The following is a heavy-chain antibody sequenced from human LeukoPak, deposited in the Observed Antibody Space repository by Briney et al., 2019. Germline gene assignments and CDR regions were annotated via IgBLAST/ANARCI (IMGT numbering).Heavy chain of an antibody. CDR1: GGSFSGYY. CDR3: ASLVVTAIPASDVAWFDP. J-gene: IGHJ5*02. D-gene: IGHD2-21*02. CDR2: INHSGST. Sequence: SETLSLTCAVYGGSFSGYYWSWIRQPPGKGLEWIGEINHSGSTNYNPSLKSRVTISVDKSKNQFSLKLSSVTAADTAVYYCASLVVTAIPASDVAWFDPWGQGTLVTVSS. V-gene: IGHV4-34*01.